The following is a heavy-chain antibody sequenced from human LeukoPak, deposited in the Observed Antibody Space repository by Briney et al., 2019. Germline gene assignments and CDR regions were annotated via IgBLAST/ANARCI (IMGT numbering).Heavy chain of an antibody. CDR1: GGSISSSSYY. J-gene: IGHJ5*02. Sequence: PSETLSLTCTVSGGSISSSSYYWGWIRQPPGKGLEWIGSIYYSGSTYYNPSLKSRVTISVDTSKNQLSLKLSSVTAADTAVYYCARSRITIFGVVTPWGQGTLVTVSS. CDR3: ARSRITIFGVVTP. V-gene: IGHV4-39*01. D-gene: IGHD3-3*01. CDR2: IYYSGST.